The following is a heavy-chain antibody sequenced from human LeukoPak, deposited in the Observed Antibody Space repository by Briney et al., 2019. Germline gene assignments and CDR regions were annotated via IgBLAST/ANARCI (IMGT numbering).Heavy chain of an antibody. J-gene: IGHJ3*02. V-gene: IGHV1-18*01. CDR3: AREIDYYDSSGYPNAFDI. Sequence: ASVKVSCKASGYTFTSSGISWVRQAPGQGLEWMGWISAYNGNTNYAQKLQGRVTMTTDTSTSTAYMELRSLRSDDTAVYYCAREIDYYDSSGYPNAFDIWGQGTMVTVSS. CDR2: ISAYNGNT. CDR1: GYTFTSSG. D-gene: IGHD3-22*01.